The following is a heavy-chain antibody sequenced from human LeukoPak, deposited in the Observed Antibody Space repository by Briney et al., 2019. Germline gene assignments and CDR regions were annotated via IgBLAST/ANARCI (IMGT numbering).Heavy chain of an antibody. CDR1: GFTFSSYS. D-gene: IGHD3-22*01. Sequence: GGSLRLSCAASGFTFSSYSMNWVRQAPGKGLEWVSSISSSSSYIYYADSVKGRFTISRDNAKNSLYLQMNSLRAEDTAVYYCARDDLGRVTIILEGFWYFDLWGRGTLVTVSS. V-gene: IGHV3-21*01. CDR3: ARDDLGRVTIILEGFWYFDL. J-gene: IGHJ2*01. CDR2: ISSSSSYI.